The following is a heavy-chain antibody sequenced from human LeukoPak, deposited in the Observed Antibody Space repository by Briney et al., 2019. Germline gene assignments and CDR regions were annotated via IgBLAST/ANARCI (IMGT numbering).Heavy chain of an antibody. D-gene: IGHD3-3*01. CDR2: IYTGGST. Sequence: GGSLRLSCAASGFTVSSNYMSWVRQAPGKGLEWVSVIYTGGSTYYADSVKGRFTISRDNSKNTLYLQMNSLRAEDTAVYYCASLWSLNGDFDYWGQGTLVTVSS. CDR3: ASLWSLNGDFDY. V-gene: IGHV3-66*01. J-gene: IGHJ4*02. CDR1: GFTVSSNY.